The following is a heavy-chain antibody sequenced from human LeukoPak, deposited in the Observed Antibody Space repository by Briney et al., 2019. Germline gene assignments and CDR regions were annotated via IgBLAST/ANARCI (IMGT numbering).Heavy chain of an antibody. Sequence: PGGSLRLSCAASGFTFSSYEMNWVRQAPGKGLEWVSYISSSGSTIYYADSVKGRFTISRDNAKSSLYLQMNSLRAEDTAVYYCARDQYYYDSSGYYTGDYYYYYGMDVWGQGTTVTVSS. CDR1: GFTFSSYE. D-gene: IGHD3-22*01. CDR3: ARDQYYYDSSGYYTGDYYYYYGMDV. V-gene: IGHV3-48*03. J-gene: IGHJ6*02. CDR2: ISSSGSTI.